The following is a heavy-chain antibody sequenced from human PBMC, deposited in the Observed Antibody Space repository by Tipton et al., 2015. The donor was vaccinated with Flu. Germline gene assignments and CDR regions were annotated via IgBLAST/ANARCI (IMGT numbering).Heavy chain of an antibody. J-gene: IGHJ1*01. CDR1: GYSISSGYY. CDR3: AKSGSYLEYLQH. D-gene: IGHD1-26*01. V-gene: IGHV4-38-2*02. CDR2: IFHGGST. Sequence: LRLSCTVSGYSISSGYYWGWIRQPPGKGLEWIGSIFHGGSTYYNPSLKSRVTISVDTSKNQFSLKLSSVTATDTAVYYCAKSGSYLEYLQHWGQGPLVTVSS.